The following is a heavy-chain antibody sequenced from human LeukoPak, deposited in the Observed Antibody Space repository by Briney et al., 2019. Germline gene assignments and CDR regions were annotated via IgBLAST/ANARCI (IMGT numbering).Heavy chain of an antibody. V-gene: IGHV4-59*01. J-gene: IGHJ4*02. Sequence: SETLPLTCSVSVDSINSYYWTWIRQPPGKGLEWIGYFYDSGSTNYNPSLKSRVTISVDTSKNLLSLKLASVTAADTAVYYCARVRRTYFDYWGQGTLVTVSS. CDR3: ARVRRTYFDY. CDR2: FYDSGST. CDR1: VDSINSYY.